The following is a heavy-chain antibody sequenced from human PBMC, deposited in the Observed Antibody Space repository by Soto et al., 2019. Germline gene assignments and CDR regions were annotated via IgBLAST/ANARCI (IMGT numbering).Heavy chain of an antibody. Sequence: SETLSLTCAVYGGSFSGYYWSWIRQPPGKGLEWIGEINHSGSTNYNPSRKSRVTISVDTSKNQFSLKLSSVTAADTAVYYCARGRSASMCSSGYYRLSLFDYWGQGNLVTVSS. V-gene: IGHV4-34*01. CDR1: GGSFSGYY. CDR3: ARGRSASMCSSGYYRLSLFDY. CDR2: INHSGST. D-gene: IGHD3-22*01. J-gene: IGHJ4*02.